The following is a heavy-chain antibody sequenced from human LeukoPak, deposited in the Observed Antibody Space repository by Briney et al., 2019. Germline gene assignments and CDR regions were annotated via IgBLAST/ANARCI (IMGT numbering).Heavy chain of an antibody. CDR3: AIRRVWFGVSFDY. V-gene: IGHV4-61*02. CDR2: IYTSGST. CDR1: GGSISSGTYY. D-gene: IGHD3-10*01. J-gene: IGHJ4*02. Sequence: SETLSLTCTVSGGSISSGTYYWSWIRQPAGKGLEWIGRIYTSGSTNYNPSLKSRVTISVDTSKNQFSLKLSSLTAADTAVYYCAIRRVWFGVSFDYWGQGTLVTVSS.